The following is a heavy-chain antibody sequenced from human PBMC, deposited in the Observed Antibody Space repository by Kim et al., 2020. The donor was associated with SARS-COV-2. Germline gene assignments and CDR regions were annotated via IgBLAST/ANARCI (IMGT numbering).Heavy chain of an antibody. D-gene: IGHD6-19*01. Sequence: GGSLRLSCAASGFTFGDYAMHWVRQAPGKGLEWVSGISWNSGSICYADSVKGRFTISRDNAKNSLYLQMNSLRAEDTALYYCAKGLGSGWYGEAFDIWGQGTMVTVSS. V-gene: IGHV3-9*01. J-gene: IGHJ3*02. CDR2: ISWNSGSI. CDR1: GFTFGDYA. CDR3: AKGLGSGWYGEAFDI.